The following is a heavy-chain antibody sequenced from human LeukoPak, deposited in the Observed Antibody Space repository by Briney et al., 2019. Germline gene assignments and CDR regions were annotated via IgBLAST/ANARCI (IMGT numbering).Heavy chain of an antibody. CDR3: ARDGITIFGVVITPYFDY. CDR1: GFTFSSYS. Sequence: GGSLRLSCAASGFTFSSYSMNWLRQAPGKGLEWVSSISSSSSYIYYADSVKGRFTISRDNAKNSLYLQMNSLRAEDTAVYYCARDGITIFGVVITPYFDYWGRGTLVTVSS. V-gene: IGHV3-21*01. D-gene: IGHD3-3*01. J-gene: IGHJ4*02. CDR2: ISSSSSYI.